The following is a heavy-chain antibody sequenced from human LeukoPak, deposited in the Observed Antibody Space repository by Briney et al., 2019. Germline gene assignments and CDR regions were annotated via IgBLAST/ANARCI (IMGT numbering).Heavy chain of an antibody. CDR1: GFTFNRNN. D-gene: IGHD6-19*01. V-gene: IGHV3-48*01. J-gene: IGHJ4*02. CDR3: ARETILAVAGDF. CDR2: ISSTSITM. Sequence: PGGSLRLSCAVSGFTFNRNNMNWVRQAPGKGLEWVSYISSTSITMYYADSVKGRFTISRDNAKNSLYLQMNSLRADDTAVYYCARETILAVAGDFWGQGTLVTVSS.